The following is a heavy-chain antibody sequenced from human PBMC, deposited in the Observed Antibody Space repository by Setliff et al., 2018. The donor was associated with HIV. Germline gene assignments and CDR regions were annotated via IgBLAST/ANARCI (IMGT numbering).Heavy chain of an antibody. D-gene: IGHD6-13*01. V-gene: IGHV4-34*01. Sequence: SETLSLTCVVYGGSFSDYYWTWIRQSPGKGLEWIGEINHRGSTNYNPSLKSRVTVSVDTSKNQFSLKLGSVTAADTAVYYCARESPSSSWFYFDFWGQGTLVTVS. CDR2: INHRGST. CDR3: ARESPSSSWFYFDF. J-gene: IGHJ4*02. CDR1: GGSFSDYY.